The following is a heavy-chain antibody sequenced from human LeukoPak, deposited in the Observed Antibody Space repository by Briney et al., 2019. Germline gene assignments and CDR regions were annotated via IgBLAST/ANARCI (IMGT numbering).Heavy chain of an antibody. CDR1: GYTFTSYG. CDR3: ARGAPYSGSYYQRERENWFDP. V-gene: IGHV1-18*01. Sequence: ASVKVSCKASGYTFTSYGISWVRQAPGQGLEWMGWISAYNGNTNYAQKLQGRVTMTTDTPTSTAYMELRSLRSDDTAVYYCARGAPYSGSYYQRERENWFDPWGQGTLVTVSS. D-gene: IGHD1-26*01. J-gene: IGHJ5*02. CDR2: ISAYNGNT.